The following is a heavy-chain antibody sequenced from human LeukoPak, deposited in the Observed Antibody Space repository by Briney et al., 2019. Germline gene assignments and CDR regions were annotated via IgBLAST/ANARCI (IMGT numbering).Heavy chain of an antibody. CDR2: ISSSSSYI. V-gene: IGHV3-21*01. CDR3: ARVPALWFGEENWFDP. J-gene: IGHJ5*02. CDR1: GFTFSSYS. Sequence: GGSLRLSCAASGFTFSSYSMNWVRQASGKGLEWVSSISSSSSYIYYADSVKGRFTISRDNAKYSLYLQMNSLRAEDTAVYYCARVPALWFGEENWFDPWGQGTLVTVSS. D-gene: IGHD3-10*01.